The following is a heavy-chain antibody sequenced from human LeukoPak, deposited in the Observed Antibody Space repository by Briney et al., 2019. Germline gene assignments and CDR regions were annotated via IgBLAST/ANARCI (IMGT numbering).Heavy chain of an antibody. V-gene: IGHV4-34*01. CDR1: GGSFSGYY. J-gene: IGHJ5*02. CDR3: ARGNHYYGSGSYYKSSVKNWFDP. Sequence: SETLSLTCAAYGGSFSGYYWSWIRQPPGKGLEWTGEINHSGSTNYNPSLKSRVTISVDTSKNQFSLKLSSVTAADTAVYYCARGNHYYGSGSYYKSSVKNWFDPWGQGTLVTVSS. CDR2: INHSGST. D-gene: IGHD3-10*01.